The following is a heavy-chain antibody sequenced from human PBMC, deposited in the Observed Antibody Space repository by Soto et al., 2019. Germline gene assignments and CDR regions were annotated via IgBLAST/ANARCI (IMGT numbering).Heavy chain of an antibody. V-gene: IGHV3-7*01. CDR1: GFTFSSYW. J-gene: IGHJ6*02. Sequence: EVQLVESGGGLVQPGGSLRLSCAASGFTFSSYWMSWVRQAPGKGLEWVANIKQDGSAKYYVDSVKGRLTISRDNAKNSLYLQMNSLRAEDTAVYYCARDPSIVLVPAATYYYYYYGMDVWGQGTTVTVSS. D-gene: IGHD2-2*01. CDR2: IKQDGSAK. CDR3: ARDPSIVLVPAATYYYYYYGMDV.